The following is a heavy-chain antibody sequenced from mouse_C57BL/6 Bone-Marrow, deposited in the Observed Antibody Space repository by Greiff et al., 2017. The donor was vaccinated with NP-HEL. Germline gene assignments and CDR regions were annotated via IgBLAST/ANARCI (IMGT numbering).Heavy chain of an antibody. J-gene: IGHJ4*01. CDR1: GYTFTSYW. D-gene: IGHD6-2*01. CDR3: AISLPYAMDY. CDR2: IYPSDSYT. Sequence: QVQLKQPGAELVKPGASVKLSCKASGYTFTSYWMQWVKQRPGQGLEWIGEIYPSDSYTKYNQKFKGKATLTVDTSSSTAYMQLSSLTSEDAAVYYCAISLPYAMDYWGPVASVTVSS. V-gene: IGHV1-50*01.